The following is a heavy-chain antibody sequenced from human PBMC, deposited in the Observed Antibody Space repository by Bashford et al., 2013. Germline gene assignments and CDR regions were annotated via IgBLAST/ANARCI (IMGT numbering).Heavy chain of an antibody. CDR3: ARGTTVVTSSSVDV. D-gene: IGHD4-23*01. CDR1: GYTFTGYY. J-gene: IGHJ6*02. Sequence: ASVKVSCKASGYTFTGYYMHWVRQAPGQGLEWMGWINPNSGGTNYAQKFQGRVTMTRDTSISTAYMELSRLRSDDTAVYYCARGTTVVTSSSVDVWGRRTDGHRLL. V-gene: IGHV1-2*02. CDR2: INPNSGGT.